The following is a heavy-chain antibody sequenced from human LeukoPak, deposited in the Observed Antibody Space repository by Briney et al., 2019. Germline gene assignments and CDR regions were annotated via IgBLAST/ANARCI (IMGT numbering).Heavy chain of an antibody. J-gene: IGHJ4*02. CDR2: IRYDGSNK. V-gene: IGHV3-30*02. Sequence: GGSLRLSCAVSGFTFRSYGMHWVRQAPGKGLEWVAFIRYDGSNKYYADSVKGRFTISRDNSKNTLYLQMNSLRAEDTAVYYCAKDGPYGYSYGIRDFDYWGQGTLVTVSS. CDR1: GFTFRSYG. CDR3: AKDGPYGYSYGIRDFDY. D-gene: IGHD5-18*01.